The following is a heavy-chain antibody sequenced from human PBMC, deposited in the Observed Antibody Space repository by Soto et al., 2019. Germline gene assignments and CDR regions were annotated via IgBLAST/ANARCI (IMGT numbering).Heavy chain of an antibody. Sequence: ASVKVSCKASGYTFSNYGVTWVRQAPGQGLEWMGWISAYNGNTNIAQKFQGRITMTTDTSTSTAYMELRSLRSDDTAVYYCARSHGDYAGYWGQGTLVTVSS. D-gene: IGHD4-17*01. J-gene: IGHJ4*02. CDR3: ARSHGDYAGY. V-gene: IGHV1-18*01. CDR2: ISAYNGNT. CDR1: GYTFSNYG.